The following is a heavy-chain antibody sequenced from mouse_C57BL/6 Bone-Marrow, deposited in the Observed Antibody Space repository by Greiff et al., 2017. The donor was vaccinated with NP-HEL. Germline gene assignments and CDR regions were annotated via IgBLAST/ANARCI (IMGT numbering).Heavy chain of an antibody. D-gene: IGHD1-1*01. Sequence: EVKLVESGGDLVKPGGSLKLSCAASGFTFSSYGMSWVRQTPDKRLEWVATISSGGSYTYYPESVKGRFTISRDNAKNTLYLRMSSLKSEDTAKYYCARRDYDGSSSYWYFDVWGTGTTVTVSS. V-gene: IGHV5-6*02. J-gene: IGHJ1*03. CDR3: ARRDYDGSSSYWYFDV. CDR1: GFTFSSYG. CDR2: ISSGGSYT.